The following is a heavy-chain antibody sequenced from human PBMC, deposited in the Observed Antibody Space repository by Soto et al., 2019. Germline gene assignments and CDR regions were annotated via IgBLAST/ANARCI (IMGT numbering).Heavy chain of an antibody. D-gene: IGHD2-2*01. CDR2: IRSKANSYAT. Sequence: GGSLRLSCAASGFTFSGSAMHWVRQASGKGLEWVGRIRSKANSYATAYAASVKGRFTISRDDSKNTAYLQMNSLKTEDTTVYYCTRLVYCSSTSCYDYFDYWGQGTRVTVAS. J-gene: IGHJ4*02. CDR3: TRLVYCSSTSCYDYFDY. V-gene: IGHV3-73*01. CDR1: GFTFSGSA.